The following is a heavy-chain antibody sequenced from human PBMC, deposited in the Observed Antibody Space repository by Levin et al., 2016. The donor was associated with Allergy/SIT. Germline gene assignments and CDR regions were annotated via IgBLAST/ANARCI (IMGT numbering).Heavy chain of an antibody. CDR2: SDEYGTIT. V-gene: IGHV3-74*01. D-gene: IGHD1-20*01. CDR3: ARDLSGRDDY. J-gene: IGHJ4*02. CDR1: GFTFSSYW. Sequence: GESLKISCEASGFTFSSYWMHWVRQAPGKGLVWVSRSDEYGTITNYADSVKGRFTISRDNAKNTLYLQMNSLRVEDTAVYYCARDLSGRDDYWGQGTLVTVSS.